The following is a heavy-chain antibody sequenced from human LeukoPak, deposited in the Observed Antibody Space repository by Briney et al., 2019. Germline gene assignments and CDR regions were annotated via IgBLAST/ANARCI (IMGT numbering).Heavy chain of an antibody. J-gene: IGHJ6*02. V-gene: IGHV1-2*02. CDR3: ARDLQMWTADYYYGMDV. D-gene: IGHD2-21*01. CDR1: GYTLTGYY. CDR2: INPNSGGT. Sequence: ASVKVSCKASGYTLTGYYMHWERQAPGQGLEWMGWINPNSGGTNYAQKFQGRVTMTRDTSISTAYMELSRLRSDDTAVYYCARDLQMWTADYYYGMDVWGQGTTVTVSS.